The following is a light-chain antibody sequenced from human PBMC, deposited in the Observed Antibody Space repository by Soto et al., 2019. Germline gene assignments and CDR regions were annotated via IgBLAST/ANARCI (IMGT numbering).Light chain of an antibody. CDR1: QNVYGN. V-gene: IGKV3-15*01. CDR3: QQYNIWPWT. J-gene: IGKJ1*01. Sequence: VMTQSPATLSVSAGETATXFCRASQNVYGNLAWYQQKPGQAPRLVIYGVSSRANGIPDRFIGSGSVTDFTLTISSLQSEDFAVYYCQQYNIWPWTFGQGTKV. CDR2: GVS.